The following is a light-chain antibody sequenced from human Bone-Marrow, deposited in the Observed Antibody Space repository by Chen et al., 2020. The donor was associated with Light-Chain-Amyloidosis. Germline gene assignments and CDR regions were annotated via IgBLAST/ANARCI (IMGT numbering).Light chain of an antibody. CDR1: SSDVGGDNH. J-gene: IGLJ1*01. CDR2: EVT. Sequence: QSALTQPASVSGSPGQSITISCTGTSSDVGGDNHVSWYQQHPDKAPKLMIYEVTNWPSWVPDRFSGYKSANTASLTISGLQTEDEADYFCSSYTITNTLVFGSGTRVTVL. CDR3: SSYTITNTLV. V-gene: IGLV2-14*01.